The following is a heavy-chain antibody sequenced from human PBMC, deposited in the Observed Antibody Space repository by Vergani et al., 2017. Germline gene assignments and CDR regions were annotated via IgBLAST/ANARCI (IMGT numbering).Heavy chain of an antibody. CDR3: ARDPLMVGYFDY. V-gene: IGHV3-30-3*01. CDR1: GFTFSSYA. D-gene: IGHD2-15*01. J-gene: IGHJ4*02. Sequence: QVQLVESGGGVVQPGRSLRLSCAASGFTFSSYAMHWVRQAPGKGLEWVAVISYDGSNKYYADSVKGRFTISRDNSKNTLYLQMISLRAEDTAVYYCARDPLMVGYFDYWGQGTLVTVSS. CDR2: ISYDGSNK.